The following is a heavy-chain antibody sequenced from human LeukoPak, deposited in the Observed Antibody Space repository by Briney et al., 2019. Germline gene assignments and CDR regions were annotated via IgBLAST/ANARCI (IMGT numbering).Heavy chain of an antibody. D-gene: IGHD6-6*01. V-gene: IGHV4-34*01. Sequence: SETLSLTCAVYGGSFSGYYWSWIRQPPGKGLEWIGEINHSGSTNYNPSLKSRVTISVDTSKNQFSLKLSSVTAADTAVYYCARGKGAARHTKRSSWFDPWGQGTLVTVSS. CDR1: GGSFSGYY. J-gene: IGHJ5*02. CDR2: INHSGST. CDR3: ARGKGAARHTKRSSWFDP.